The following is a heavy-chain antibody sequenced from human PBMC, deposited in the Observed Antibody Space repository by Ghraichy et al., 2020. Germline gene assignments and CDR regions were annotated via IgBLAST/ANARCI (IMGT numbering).Heavy chain of an antibody. CDR1: GFTFSSFA. CDR3: ARAVVGLTCGFDC. D-gene: IGHD2-21*01. Sequence: GVLRLSCAASGFTFSSFAMHWVRQAPGKGLEWVSIISDDGGTTYYANSVKGRFTSPRDNSKNTLYLQMGSLRAEDMAVYYCARAVVGLTCGFDCWGQGTLVTVSS. V-gene: IGHV3-64*01. CDR2: ISDDGGTT. J-gene: IGHJ4*02.